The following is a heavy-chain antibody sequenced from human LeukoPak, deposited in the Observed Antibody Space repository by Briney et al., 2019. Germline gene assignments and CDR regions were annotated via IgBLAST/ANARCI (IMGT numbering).Heavy chain of an antibody. Sequence: ASVKVSCKASGYTFTSYGISLVRQAPGQGLEWMGWISAYNGNTNYAQKLQGRVTMTTDTSTSTAYMELRSLRSDDTAVYYCARGLVGATTRGYFDYWGQGTLVTVSS. CDR3: ARGLVGATTRGYFDY. J-gene: IGHJ4*02. CDR2: ISAYNGNT. V-gene: IGHV1-18*01. CDR1: GYTFTSYG. D-gene: IGHD1-26*01.